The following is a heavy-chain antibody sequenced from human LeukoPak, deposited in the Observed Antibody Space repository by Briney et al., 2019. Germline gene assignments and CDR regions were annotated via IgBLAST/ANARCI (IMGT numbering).Heavy chain of an antibody. Sequence: GGSLRLSCAASGFTFSEHYMSWIRQAPGKGLEWVAFIRYDGSNKYYADSVKGRFTISRDNSKNTLYLQMNSLRAEDTAVYYCAKDKSQSSYYYGSVDYWGQGTLVTVSS. CDR2: IRYDGSNK. J-gene: IGHJ4*02. CDR1: GFTFSEHY. D-gene: IGHD3-10*01. V-gene: IGHV3-30*02. CDR3: AKDKSQSSYYYGSVDY.